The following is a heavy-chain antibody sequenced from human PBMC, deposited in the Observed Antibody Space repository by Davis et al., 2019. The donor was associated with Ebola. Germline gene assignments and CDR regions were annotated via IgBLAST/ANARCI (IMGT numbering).Heavy chain of an antibody. D-gene: IGHD3-16*01. CDR3: ARDRGSPLRTRGHDY. Sequence: GGSLRLSCAASGFTVSSNYMSWVRQAPGKGLEWVSSISSSSSYIYYADSVKGRFTISRDNAKNSLYLQMNSLRAEDTAVYYCARDRGSPLRTRGHDYWGQGTLVTVSS. CDR2: ISSSSSYI. CDR1: GFTVSSNY. J-gene: IGHJ4*02. V-gene: IGHV3-21*01.